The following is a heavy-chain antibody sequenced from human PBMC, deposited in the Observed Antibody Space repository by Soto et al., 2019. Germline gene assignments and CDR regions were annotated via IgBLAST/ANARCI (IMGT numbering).Heavy chain of an antibody. CDR3: ARPSGYCSGGSCYYWFDP. D-gene: IGHD2-15*01. J-gene: IGHJ5*02. CDR1: GFTFSSYS. V-gene: IGHV3-48*01. Sequence: GGSLRLSCAASGFTFSSYSMNWVRQAPGKGLEWVSYISSSSTIYYADSVKGRFTISRDNAKNSLYLQMNSLRAEDTAVYYCARPSGYCSGGSCYYWFDPWGQGTLVTVSS. CDR2: ISSSSTI.